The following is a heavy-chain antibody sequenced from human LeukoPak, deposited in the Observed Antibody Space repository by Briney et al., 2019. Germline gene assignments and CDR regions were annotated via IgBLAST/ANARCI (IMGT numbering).Heavy chain of an antibody. D-gene: IGHD2-2*01. CDR3: ARQDIVVVPAAKDYNYYMHV. Sequence: PSETLSLTCTLSGGPISSYYWSWIRQPAGKGLEWIGRIYTSGSTNYNPSLKSRVTMSVDTSKNQFSLKLSSVTAADTAVYYCARQDIVVVPAAKDYNYYMHVWGKGTTVTVSS. V-gene: IGHV4-4*07. CDR1: GGPISSYY. CDR2: IYTSGST. J-gene: IGHJ6*03.